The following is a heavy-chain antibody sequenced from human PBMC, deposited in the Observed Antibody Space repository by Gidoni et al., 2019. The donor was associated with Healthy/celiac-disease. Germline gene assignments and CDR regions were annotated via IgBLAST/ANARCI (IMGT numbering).Heavy chain of an antibody. CDR1: GFTFSSYA. J-gene: IGHJ4*02. Sequence: EVQLLESGGGLVQPGGSLRLSCAASGFTFSSYAMSWGRQAPGKGLEWVSAISGSGGSPYYADSVKGRFTISRDNSKNTLYLQMNSLRAEDTAVYYCAKDSDPGIAVAGVDYWGQGTLVTVSS. D-gene: IGHD6-19*01. CDR3: AKDSDPGIAVAGVDY. CDR2: ISGSGGSP. V-gene: IGHV3-23*01.